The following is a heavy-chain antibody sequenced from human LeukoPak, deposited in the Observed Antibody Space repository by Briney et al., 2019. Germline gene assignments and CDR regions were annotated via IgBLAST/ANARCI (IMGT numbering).Heavy chain of an antibody. V-gene: IGHV4-38-2*01. J-gene: IGHJ4*02. Sequence: PSETLSLTCAVSGYTISRDYYWGLIRPPPGEGLEWIGNFYHSGSTYYNPSLKSRVTISVDTSKNQCSLKLSSVSAADTAVYYCARVTAYSSENYFDYWGQGTLVTVSS. CDR2: FYHSGST. D-gene: IGHD6-25*01. CDR3: ARVTAYSSENYFDY. CDR1: GYTISRDYY.